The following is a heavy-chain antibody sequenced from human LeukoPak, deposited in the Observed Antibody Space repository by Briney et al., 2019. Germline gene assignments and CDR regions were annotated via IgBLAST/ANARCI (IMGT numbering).Heavy chain of an antibody. CDR2: ISYDGSDK. Sequence: GRSLRLSCAASGFNFSSYAMHWVRQSPGKGLEGVAVISYDGSDKYYADSVKGRFTISRDNSKNMLYLQMNSLRAEDTAVYYCARGPVAGPGWWGQGTLVTVSS. CDR3: ARGPVAGPGW. V-gene: IGHV3-30-3*01. J-gene: IGHJ4*02. CDR1: GFNFSSYA. D-gene: IGHD6-19*01.